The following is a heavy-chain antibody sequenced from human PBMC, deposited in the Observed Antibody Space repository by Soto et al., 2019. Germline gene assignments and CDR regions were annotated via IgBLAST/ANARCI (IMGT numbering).Heavy chain of an antibody. CDR3: ARSQMERRRYGMDV. Sequence: PEGSLRLSCAASVLTFSTFAMHWVRQAPGKGLEWVAVMSYDESNEYYADSVKGRFTISRDNSKNTLYLQMNSLRPEDTAVYYCARSQMERRRYGMDVWGQGTTVTVSS. CDR1: VLTFSTFA. J-gene: IGHJ6*02. CDR2: MSYDESNE. V-gene: IGHV3-30-3*01. D-gene: IGHD1-1*01.